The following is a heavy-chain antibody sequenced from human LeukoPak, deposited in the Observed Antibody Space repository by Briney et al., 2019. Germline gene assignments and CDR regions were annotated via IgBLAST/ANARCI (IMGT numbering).Heavy chain of an antibody. CDR3: ARGGRLDWNDASRWFDP. V-gene: IGHV4-31*03. J-gene: IGHJ5*02. CDR1: GGSISSGGYY. CDR2: IYFTGST. D-gene: IGHD1-1*01. Sequence: SETLSLTCTVSGGSISSGGYYWSWIRQHPGKGLEWIGYIYFTGSTYYNPSLKSRVSISVDTSKNQFSLRLSSVTAADTAVYYCARGGRLDWNDASRWFDPWGQGTLVTVSS.